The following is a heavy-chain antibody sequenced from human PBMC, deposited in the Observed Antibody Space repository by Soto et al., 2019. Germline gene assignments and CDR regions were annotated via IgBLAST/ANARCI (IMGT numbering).Heavy chain of an antibody. CDR2: IYYSGST. V-gene: IGHV4-39*01. Sequence: SETLSLTWTVSGVTISSSSYYLGWIRQPPGKGLEWIGSIYYSGSTYYNPSLKSRVTISVDTSKNQFSLKLSSVTAADTAVYYCARHLPLPYYDILTGPSNWFDPWGQGTLVTVSS. J-gene: IGHJ5*02. CDR3: ARHLPLPYYDILTGPSNWFDP. CDR1: GVTISSSSYY. D-gene: IGHD3-9*01.